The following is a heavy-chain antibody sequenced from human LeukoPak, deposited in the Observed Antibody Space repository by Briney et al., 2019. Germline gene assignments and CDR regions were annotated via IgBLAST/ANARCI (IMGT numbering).Heavy chain of an antibody. CDR1: GFTFSGFW. CDR3: ARELAQPFDY. CDR2: ISFDGSDA. V-gene: IGHV3-74*01. D-gene: IGHD1-1*01. Sequence: GGSLRLSCAASGFTFSGFWMHWVRQAPGKGLVWVSCISFDGSDATYADSVKGRFTISRDNAKNSLYLQMNSLRAEDTAVYYCARELAQPFDYWGQGTLVTVSS. J-gene: IGHJ4*02.